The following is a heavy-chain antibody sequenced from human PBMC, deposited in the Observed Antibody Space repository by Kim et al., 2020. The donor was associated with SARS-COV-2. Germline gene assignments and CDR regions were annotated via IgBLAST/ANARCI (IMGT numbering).Heavy chain of an antibody. Sequence: SETLSLTCTVSGGSISSYYWSWIRQPPGKGLEWIGYIYYSGSTNYNPSLKSRVTISVDTSKNQFSLKLSSVTAADTAVYYCARGPGYDSSGYYDWGHGTLVTVSS. D-gene: IGHD3-22*01. CDR2: IYYSGST. CDR1: GGSISSYY. V-gene: IGHV4-59*13. J-gene: IGHJ4*01. CDR3: ARGPGYDSSGYYD.